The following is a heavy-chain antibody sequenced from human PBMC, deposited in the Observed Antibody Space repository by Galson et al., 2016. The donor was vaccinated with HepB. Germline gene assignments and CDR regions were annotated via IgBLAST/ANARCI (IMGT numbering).Heavy chain of an antibody. V-gene: IGHV3-9*01. CDR3: AKGLVGSLYHTLDL. D-gene: IGHD3-10*01. CDR1: GFIINTFA. J-gene: IGHJ5*02. Sequence: SLRLSCAASGFIINTFAMHWVRQVPGKGLERVSGINWEGHSLNYADSVKGRFTVSRDTAKNALHLQMKSLGPEDTALYFCAKGLVGSLYHTLDLWGQGTLVTVSS. CDR2: INWEGHSL.